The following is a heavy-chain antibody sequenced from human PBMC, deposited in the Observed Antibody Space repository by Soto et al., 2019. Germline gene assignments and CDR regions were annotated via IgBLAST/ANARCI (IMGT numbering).Heavy chain of an antibody. CDR1: GESFSGYY. J-gene: IGHJ3*01. CDR3: ARYEYGNSLYGVDV. V-gene: IGHV4-34*02. Sequence: QVHLQQRGAGLLKPSETLSLNCVVSGESFSGYYWSWIRQTPGMGLEWIGEVDHRGSTTYNPSLKNRASVSIDSSQNLSSRELNSVTAADTALYFCARYEYGNSLYGVDVWGQGTRVTVSS. D-gene: IGHD4-17*01. CDR2: VDHRGST.